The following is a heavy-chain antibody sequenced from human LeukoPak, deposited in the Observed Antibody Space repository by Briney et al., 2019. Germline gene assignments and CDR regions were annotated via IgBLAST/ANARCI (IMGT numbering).Heavy chain of an antibody. J-gene: IGHJ4*02. CDR3: AKEEKAVASGGGIDY. CDR1: EFDFSSHA. V-gene: IGHV3-23*01. Sequence: GGSLRLSCAASEFDFSSHAMSWVRQAPGKGLEWVSAISGSGGSTYYADSVKGRFTISRDNSKNTLYLQMNSLRAEDTAVYYCAKEEKAVASGGGIDYWGQGTLVTVSS. D-gene: IGHD6-19*01. CDR2: ISGSGGST.